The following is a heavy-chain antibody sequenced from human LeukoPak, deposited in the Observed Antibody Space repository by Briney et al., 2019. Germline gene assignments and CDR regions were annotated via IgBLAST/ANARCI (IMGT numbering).Heavy chain of an antibody. CDR1: GSTFSNYG. J-gene: IGHJ4*02. D-gene: IGHD3-3*01. CDR3: AKDPTPTYYDFWSGPKD. Sequence: GGSLRLSCAASGSTFSNYGMHWVRQAPGKGLEWVAFIEYDGSNKYYSDSVKGRFTISRDNSKNTLYLQLNSLRAEDTAVYYCAKDPTPTYYDFWSGPKDWGQGTLVTVSS. V-gene: IGHV3-30*02. CDR2: IEYDGSNK.